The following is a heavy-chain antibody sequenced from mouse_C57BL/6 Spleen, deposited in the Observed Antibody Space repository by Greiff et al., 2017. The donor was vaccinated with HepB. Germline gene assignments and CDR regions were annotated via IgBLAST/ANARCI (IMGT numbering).Heavy chain of an antibody. D-gene: IGHD2-1*01. V-gene: IGHV14-1*01. Sequence: EVQLQQSGAELVRPGASVKLSCTASGFNIKDYYMHWVKQRPEQGLEWIGRIDPEDGDTEYAPKFQGKATMTADTSSNTAYLQLRSLTSEDTAVYYCTPYGNNGDFDYWGQGTTLTVSS. CDR2: IDPEDGDT. CDR1: GFNIKDYY. J-gene: IGHJ2*01. CDR3: TPYGNNGDFDY.